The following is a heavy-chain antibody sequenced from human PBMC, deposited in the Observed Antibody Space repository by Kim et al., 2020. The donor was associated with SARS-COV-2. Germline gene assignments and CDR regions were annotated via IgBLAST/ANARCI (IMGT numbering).Heavy chain of an antibody. D-gene: IGHD6-19*01. V-gene: IGHV3-23*01. J-gene: IGHJ4*02. CDR1: GFTFSNYA. CDR3: AQDGARGKWLVKYFVY. CDR2: ISGSGGST. Sequence: GGSLRLSCAASGFTFSNYAMSWVRQAPGEGLEWVSAISGSGGSTYYADSVKGRFTISRDNSKNTLYLQMNSLRPEDTAVYYCAQDGARGKWLVKYFVYWGQGTLVTVSP.